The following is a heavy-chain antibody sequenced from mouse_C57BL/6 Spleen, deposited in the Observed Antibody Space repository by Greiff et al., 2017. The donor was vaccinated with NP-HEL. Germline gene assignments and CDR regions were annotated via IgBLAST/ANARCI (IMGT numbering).Heavy chain of an antibody. Sequence: EVQLQQSGPELVKPGASVKIPCKASGYTFTDYNMGWVKQSHGKSLEWIGDINPNNGGTNYNQKFKGKATLTVDKSSSTAYMELRSLTSEDTAVYYCARKGGLRGNFYFDYWGQGTTLTVSS. CDR3: ARKGGLRGNFYFDY. CDR2: INPNNGGT. V-gene: IGHV1-18*01. J-gene: IGHJ2*01. D-gene: IGHD2-4*01. CDR1: GYTFTDYN.